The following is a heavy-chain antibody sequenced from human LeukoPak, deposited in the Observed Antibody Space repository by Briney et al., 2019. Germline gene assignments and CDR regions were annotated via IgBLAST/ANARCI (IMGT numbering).Heavy chain of an antibody. Sequence: GGSLRLPCAASGFTFGSYAMYWVRQAPGKGLEWVSGISGSGGSTFYADSVKGRFTIARDNSENTVYLQMNSLRADDTAVYYCAKTTAGYSSGRYPGWPVDYWGQGTLVTVSS. CDR1: GFTFGSYA. CDR2: ISGSGGST. CDR3: AKTTAGYSSGRYPGWPVDY. V-gene: IGHV3-23*01. D-gene: IGHD6-19*01. J-gene: IGHJ4*02.